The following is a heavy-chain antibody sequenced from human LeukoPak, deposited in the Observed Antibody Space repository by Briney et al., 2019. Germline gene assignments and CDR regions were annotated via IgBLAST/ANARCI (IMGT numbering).Heavy chain of an antibody. D-gene: IGHD2-15*01. V-gene: IGHV1-8*01. J-gene: IGHJ6*02. CDR3: ARVGLGYCSGGSCYPDDYYYGMDV. CDR1: GYTFTSYD. CDR2: MNPNSGNT. Sequence: ASVKVSCKASGYTFTSYDINWVRQATGQGLEWMGLMNPNSGNTGYAQKFQGRVTMTRNTSMSTAYMELSSLRSEDTAVYYCARVGLGYCSGGSCYPDDYYYGMDVWGQGTTVTVSS.